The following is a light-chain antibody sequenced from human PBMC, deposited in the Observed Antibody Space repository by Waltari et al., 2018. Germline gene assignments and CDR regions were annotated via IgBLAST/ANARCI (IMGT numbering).Light chain of an antibody. V-gene: IGKV1-5*03. J-gene: IGKJ3*01. CDR2: KAS. Sequence: DIQMTQSPSTLSASVGDRVTITCRASQNINSWLAWYQQKPGKAQKLLIYKASSVETGVPSRFSGSESGTEFTLTINSLQPDDFATYYCQQYNSYHIFTFGPGTKVEI. CDR3: QQYNSYHIFT. CDR1: QNINSW.